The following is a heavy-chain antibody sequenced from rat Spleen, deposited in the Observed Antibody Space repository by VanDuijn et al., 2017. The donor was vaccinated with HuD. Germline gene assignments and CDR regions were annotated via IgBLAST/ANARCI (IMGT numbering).Heavy chain of an antibody. CDR3: ARLPYYYSSYIYVGVMDA. V-gene: IGHV1-43*01. J-gene: IGHJ4*01. CDR1: GYTFTSYY. Sequence: QVQLQQSGAELAKPGSSVKISCKASGYTFTSYYISWIKQTTGQGLEYIGYINTGSGGTNYNEKFKGKATLTVDKSSSTAFMQLSSLTPDESAVYYCARLPYYYSSYIYVGVMDAWGQGASVTVSS. CDR2: INTGSGGT. D-gene: IGHD1-2*01.